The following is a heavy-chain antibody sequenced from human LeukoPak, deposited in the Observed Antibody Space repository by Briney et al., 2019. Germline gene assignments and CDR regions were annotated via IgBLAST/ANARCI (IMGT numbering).Heavy chain of an antibody. D-gene: IGHD1/OR15-1a*01. J-gene: IGHJ4*02. CDR1: GFTFSSYE. CDR2: ISGSGSNI. Sequence: PGGSLRLSCAASGFTFSSYEMNWVRQAPGKGLEWVLYISGSGSNIYYADSVKGRFTISRDNAKNSLHVQMNSLRAEDTAVYYCASGTGYFENWGQGTLVTVSS. CDR3: ASGTGYFEN. V-gene: IGHV3-48*03.